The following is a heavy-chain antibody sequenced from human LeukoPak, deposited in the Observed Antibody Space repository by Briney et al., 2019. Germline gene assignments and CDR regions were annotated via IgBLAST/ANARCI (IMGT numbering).Heavy chain of an antibody. CDR2: LSSSSSTI. D-gene: IGHD3-10*01. CDR3: AKDRGSGSYYLYGVFDY. CDR1: GFTFSSYS. Sequence: GGSLRLSCAASGFTFSSYSMNWVRQAPGKGLEWVSYLSSSSSTIYYADSVKGRFTISRDNAKNSLYLQMNSLRAEDTAVYYCAKDRGSGSYYLYGVFDYWGQGTLVTVSS. V-gene: IGHV3-48*01. J-gene: IGHJ4*02.